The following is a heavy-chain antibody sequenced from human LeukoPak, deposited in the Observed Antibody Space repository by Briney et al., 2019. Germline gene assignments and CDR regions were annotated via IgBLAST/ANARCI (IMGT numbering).Heavy chain of an antibody. D-gene: IGHD2-15*01. CDR3: ARDQSPLVGGYYFDY. V-gene: IGHV4-59*12. Sequence: SETLSLTCTVSGGSISSYYWSWIRQAPGKGLEWIGYIYYSGSTNYNPSLKSRVTISVDTSKNQFSLKLSSVTAADTAVYYCARDQSPLVGGYYFDYWGQGTLVTVSS. J-gene: IGHJ4*02. CDR1: GGSISSYY. CDR2: IYYSGST.